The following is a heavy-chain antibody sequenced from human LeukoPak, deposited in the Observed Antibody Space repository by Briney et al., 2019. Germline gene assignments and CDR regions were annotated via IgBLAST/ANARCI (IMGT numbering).Heavy chain of an antibody. CDR1: GFTFSTND. D-gene: IGHD6-6*01. J-gene: IGHJ4*02. CDR2: IDSSGNYK. CDR3: ARIGSSSHYFVY. Sequence: GGSLRLSCADSGFTFSTNDMNWVRQAPGKGLEWVSSIDSSGNYKYYADSVKGRFTISRDNAKNSLYLQMNSLRAEDTAVYYCARIGSSSHYFVYWGQGTLVTVSS. V-gene: IGHV3-21*01.